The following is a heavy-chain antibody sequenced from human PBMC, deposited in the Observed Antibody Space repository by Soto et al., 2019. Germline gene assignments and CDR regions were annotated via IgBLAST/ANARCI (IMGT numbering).Heavy chain of an antibody. J-gene: IGHJ4*02. CDR2: ISNSGRST. D-gene: IGHD3-3*01. Sequence: GGSLRLSCAASGLTFSSYAMSWVRQAPGKGLEWVSHISNSGRSTKYADSVKGRFTISRDNSKNTLYLQMNSLRAEDTAIYYCAKDALAYYDFWSWGQGTLVTDSS. CDR3: AKDALAYYDFWS. CDR1: GLTFSSYA. V-gene: IGHV3-23*01.